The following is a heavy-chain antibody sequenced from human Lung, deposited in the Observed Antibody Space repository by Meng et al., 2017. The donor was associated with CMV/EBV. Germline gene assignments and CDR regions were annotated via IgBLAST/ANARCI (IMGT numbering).Heavy chain of an antibody. Sequence: QVSCPGLVKPSQTLSLTCTVSGGSISSGDYYWSWIRQPPGKGLEWIGYIYYTGSTYYNPSLKSRVIISVDTSKNQFSLKLNSVTAADTAVYYCARVGGCSGGGCYHRLFDYWGQGTLVTVSS. D-gene: IGHD2-15*01. V-gene: IGHV4-30-4*01. CDR3: ARVGGCSGGGCYHRLFDY. CDR2: IYYTGST. J-gene: IGHJ4*02. CDR1: GGSISSGDYY.